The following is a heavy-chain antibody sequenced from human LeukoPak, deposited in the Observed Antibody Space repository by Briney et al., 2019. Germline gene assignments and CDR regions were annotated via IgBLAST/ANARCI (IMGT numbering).Heavy chain of an antibody. D-gene: IGHD5-18*01. CDR3: ARQRGYLMK. J-gene: IGHJ4*02. CDR2: IYHSGST. V-gene: IGHV4-38-2*02. CDR1: GYSISSGYY. Sequence: SETLSLTCTVSGYSISSGYYWGWIRPPPGKGLEWIGSIYHSGSTYYNPSLKSRVTISVDTSKNQFSLKLSSVTAADTAVYYCARQRGYLMKWGQGTLVTVSS.